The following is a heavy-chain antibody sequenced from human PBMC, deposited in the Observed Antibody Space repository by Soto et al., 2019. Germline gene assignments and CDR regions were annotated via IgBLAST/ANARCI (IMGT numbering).Heavy chain of an antibody. D-gene: IGHD5-18*01. CDR3: ARDQPGYSYGYGLGY. CDR2: ISSSSSYI. J-gene: IGHJ4*02. V-gene: IGHV3-21*01. Sequence: GGSLRLSCAASGFTFSGYWMNWVRQAPGKGLEWVSSISSSSSYIYYADSVKGRFTISRDNAKNSLYLQMNSLRAEDTAVYYCARDQPGYSYGYGLGYWGQGTLVTVSS. CDR1: GFTFSGYW.